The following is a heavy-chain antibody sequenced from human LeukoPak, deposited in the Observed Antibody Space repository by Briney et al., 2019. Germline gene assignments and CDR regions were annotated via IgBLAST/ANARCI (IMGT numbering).Heavy chain of an antibody. J-gene: IGHJ5*02. CDR2: IYHSGST. V-gene: IGHV4-38-2*02. D-gene: IGHD3-22*01. CDR3: ARMARITMIVVA. Sequence: SETLSLTCTVSGYSISSGYYWGWIRQPPGKGLEWIGSIYHSGSTYYNPSLKSRVTISVDTSKNQFSLKLSSVTAADTAVYYCARMARITMIVVAWGQGTLVTVSS. CDR1: GYSISSGYY.